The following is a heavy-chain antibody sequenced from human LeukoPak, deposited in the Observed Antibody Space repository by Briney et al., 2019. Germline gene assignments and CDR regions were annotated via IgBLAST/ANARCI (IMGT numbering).Heavy chain of an antibody. V-gene: IGHV1-18*01. J-gene: IGHJ4*02. Sequence: ASVKVSCKASGYTFTSYGISWVLQAPGQGLEWMGWISAYNGNTNYAQKLQGRVTMTTDTSTSTAYMELRSLRSDDTAVYYCATVFYDYVWGSYRGYFDYWGQGTLVTVSS. CDR3: ATVFYDYVWGSYRGYFDY. CDR2: ISAYNGNT. CDR1: GYTFTSYG. D-gene: IGHD3-16*02.